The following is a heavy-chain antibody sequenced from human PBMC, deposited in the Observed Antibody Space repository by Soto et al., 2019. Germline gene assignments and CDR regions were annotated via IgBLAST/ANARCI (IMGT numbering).Heavy chain of an antibody. D-gene: IGHD4-17*01. Sequence: QVQLVQSGAEVKKPGSSVKVSCKASGGTFSSYAISWVRQAPGQGLEWMGGIIPICGTANYAQKFQGRVTITADEATGTAYMELSSLRTEDTAVYYGARDPGTVTNMYYYGMDVWGQGTTVTVSS. CDR3: ARDPGTVTNMYYYGMDV. CDR2: IIPICGTA. J-gene: IGHJ6*02. CDR1: GGTFSSYA. V-gene: IGHV1-69*12.